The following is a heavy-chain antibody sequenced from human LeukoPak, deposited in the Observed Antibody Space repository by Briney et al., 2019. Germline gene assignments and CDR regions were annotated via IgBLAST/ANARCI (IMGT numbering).Heavy chain of an antibody. CDR3: AAALSVGATGYYYYYYMDV. D-gene: IGHD1-26*01. CDR2: INHSGST. CDR1: GGSFSGYY. J-gene: IGHJ6*03. V-gene: IGHV4-34*01. Sequence: SETLSLTCAVYGGSFSGYYWSWIRQPPGKGLEWIGEINHSGSTNYNPSLKSRVTISVDTSKNQFSLKLSSVTAADTAVYYCAAALSVGATGYYYYYYMDVWGKGTTVTVSS.